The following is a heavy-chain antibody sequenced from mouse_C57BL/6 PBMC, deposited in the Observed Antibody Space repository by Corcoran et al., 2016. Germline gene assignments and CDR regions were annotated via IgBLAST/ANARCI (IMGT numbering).Heavy chain of an antibody. V-gene: IGHV1-19*01. Sequence: EVQLQQSGPMQVKPGASVKMSCKASGSTFTDYYMKWMKQSHGKSLEWIGVINPYNGGTSYNQKFKGKATLTVDKSSSTAYMELNSLTSEDSAVYYCARSKIYDGYYEFAYWGQGTLVTVSA. D-gene: IGHD2-3*01. CDR3: ARSKIYDGYYEFAY. CDR1: GSTFTDYY. J-gene: IGHJ3*01. CDR2: INPYNGGT.